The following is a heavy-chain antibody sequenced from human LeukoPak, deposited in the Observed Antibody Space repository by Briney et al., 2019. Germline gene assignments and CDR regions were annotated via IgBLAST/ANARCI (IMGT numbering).Heavy chain of an antibody. Sequence: PSETLSLTCTVSGGSISSYYWSWIRQPPGKGLEWIGCIYYSGSTNYNPSLKSRVTISVDTSKNQFSLKLSSVTAADTAVYYCARLGTMVRGSWRAFDIWGQGTMVTVSS. CDR3: ARLGTMVRGSWRAFDI. V-gene: IGHV4-59*01. CDR2: IYYSGST. CDR1: GGSISSYY. J-gene: IGHJ3*02. D-gene: IGHD3-10*01.